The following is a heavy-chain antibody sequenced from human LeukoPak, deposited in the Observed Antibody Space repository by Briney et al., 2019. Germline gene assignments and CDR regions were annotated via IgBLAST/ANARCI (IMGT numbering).Heavy chain of an antibody. D-gene: IGHD6-13*01. Sequence: SETLSLTCTVPGGSMSSYYWSWLRQPPGKGLEWLGYIYYRGSTNYNPSLKSRVTISVDTSKNQFSLKLSSVTAADTAVYYCARTYSSSWYEGYFDYWGQGTLVTVSS. J-gene: IGHJ4*02. CDR1: GGSMSSYY. V-gene: IGHV4-59*01. CDR3: ARTYSSSWYEGYFDY. CDR2: IYYRGST.